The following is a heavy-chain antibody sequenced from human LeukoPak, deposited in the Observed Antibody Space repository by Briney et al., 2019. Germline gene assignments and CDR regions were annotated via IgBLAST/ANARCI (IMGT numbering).Heavy chain of an antibody. D-gene: IGHD2-15*01. CDR1: GESFSAYF. J-gene: IGHJ4*02. CDR3: ARGSSFVGYCSAGACDAGYYDS. CDR2: INHRGSS. Sequence: PSETLSLTCAVYGESFSAYFWNWIRQAPGKPLEYIGEINHRGSSHYNPSLKTRVTLAVDTSKNQFSLRLTSVTAADTAVYFCARGSSFVGYCSAGACDAGYYDSWGQGTPVTVSS. V-gene: IGHV4-34*01.